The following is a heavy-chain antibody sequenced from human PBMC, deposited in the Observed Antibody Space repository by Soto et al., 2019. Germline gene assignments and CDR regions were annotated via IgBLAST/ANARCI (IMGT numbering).Heavy chain of an antibody. J-gene: IGHJ4*02. CDR1: GYTFTNYA. V-gene: IGHV1-3*01. CDR2: INGGNGNT. Sequence: ASVKVSCKASGYTFTNYAMHWVRQAPGQRLEWMGWINGGNGNTKYSPKLQDRVTITRDTSASTAYMELSSLRSEDTALYYCARDGVAAGNINFDYWGQGTLVTVSS. D-gene: IGHD6-25*01. CDR3: ARDGVAAGNINFDY.